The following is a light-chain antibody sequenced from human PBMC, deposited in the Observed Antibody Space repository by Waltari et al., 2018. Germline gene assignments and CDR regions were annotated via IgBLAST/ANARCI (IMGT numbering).Light chain of an antibody. CDR3: QQYNHWPIT. J-gene: IGKJ3*01. Sequence: EIVMTQSPATLSVSRGGSATLSCRASLSIDDSLAWYQQKPGHPPRLLIHGASTRDTGIPVRFSGSGSGTDFTLTISSLQSEDFAVYYCQQYNHWPITFGPGTKVDIK. V-gene: IGKV3-15*01. CDR1: LSIDDS. CDR2: GAS.